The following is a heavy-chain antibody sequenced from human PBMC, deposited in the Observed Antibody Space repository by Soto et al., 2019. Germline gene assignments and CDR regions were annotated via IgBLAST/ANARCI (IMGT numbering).Heavy chain of an antibody. CDR1: RFTFSSYA. CDR2: ISYDGSNK. CDR3: ARGSGGSGG. D-gene: IGHD3-10*01. J-gene: IGHJ4*02. V-gene: IGHV3-30-3*01. Sequence: QVQLVESGGGVVQPGRSLRLSCAASRFTFSSYAMHWVRQAPGKGLEWVAVISYDGSNKYYADSVKGRFTISRDNSKNTLYLQMNSLRAEDTAVYYCARGSGGSGGWGQGTLVTVSS.